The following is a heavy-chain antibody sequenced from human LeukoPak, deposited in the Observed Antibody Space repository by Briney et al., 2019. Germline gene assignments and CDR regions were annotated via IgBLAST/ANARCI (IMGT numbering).Heavy chain of an antibody. CDR1: GFTFSSYS. J-gene: IGHJ6*02. CDR3: AKDWGYCSSTSCRYYYYYGMDV. CDR2: ISSSSSYI. Sequence: GGSLRLSCAASGFTFSSYSMNWVRQAPGKGLEWVSSISSSSSYIYYADSVKGRFTISRDNAKNSLYLQMNSLRAEDTAVYYCAKDWGYCSSTSCRYYYYYGMDVWGQGTTVTVSS. V-gene: IGHV3-21*04. D-gene: IGHD2-2*01.